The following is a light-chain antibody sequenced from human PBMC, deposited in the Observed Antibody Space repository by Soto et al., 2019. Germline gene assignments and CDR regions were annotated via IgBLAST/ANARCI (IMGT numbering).Light chain of an antibody. Sequence: DVVMTQSPESLAVSLGERATINCRSSQSVLYSPSNKNYLAWYRQKPGQPPELLIYWASTRESGVPDRISGSGSETDFTLTITSLQAEDVAIYYCQQYFNTPWTFGQGTKVDIK. CDR1: QSVLYSPSNKNY. CDR3: QQYFNTPWT. CDR2: WAS. V-gene: IGKV4-1*01. J-gene: IGKJ1*01.